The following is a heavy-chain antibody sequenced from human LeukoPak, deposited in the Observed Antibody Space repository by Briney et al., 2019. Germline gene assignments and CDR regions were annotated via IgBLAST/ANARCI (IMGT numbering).Heavy chain of an antibody. Sequence: GGSLRLSCAASGFTFSSSWMHWVRQAPGKGLVWVSRINPDESTTTYADSVKGRFTISRDNSKNTLYLQMNSLRAEDTAVYYCARDGRGYFDYWGQGTLVTVSS. V-gene: IGHV3-74*01. J-gene: IGHJ4*02. CDR1: GFTFSSSW. CDR3: ARDGRGYFDY. CDR2: INPDESTT.